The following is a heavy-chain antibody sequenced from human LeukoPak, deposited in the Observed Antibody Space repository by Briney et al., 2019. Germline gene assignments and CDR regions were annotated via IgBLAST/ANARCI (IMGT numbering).Heavy chain of an antibody. Sequence: SQTLSLTCTVSGGSISSGSYYWSWIRQPAGKGLEWIGRIYTSGSTNYNPSLKSRVTISVDTSKNQFSLKLSSVTAADTAVYYCARDRQVNYYYYGMDVWGRGTTVTVSS. D-gene: IGHD3-10*01. CDR2: IYTSGST. CDR3: ARDRQVNYYYYGMDV. CDR1: GGSISSGSYY. J-gene: IGHJ6*02. V-gene: IGHV4-61*02.